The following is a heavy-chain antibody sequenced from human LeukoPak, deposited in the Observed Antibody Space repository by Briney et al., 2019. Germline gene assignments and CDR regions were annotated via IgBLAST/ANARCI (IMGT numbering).Heavy chain of an antibody. CDR1: GFTFANAW. J-gene: IGHJ4*02. V-gene: IGHV3-21*04. CDR2: ISTSSSYI. D-gene: IGHD3-10*01. CDR3: AKDQGYYYGSGSYYGY. Sequence: KPGGSLRLSCTASGFTFANAWMTWVRQAPGKGLEWVSSISTSSSYIYSADSVKGRFTISRDNAKNSLYLQMNSLRAEDTAVYYCAKDQGYYYGSGSYYGYWGQGTLVTVSS.